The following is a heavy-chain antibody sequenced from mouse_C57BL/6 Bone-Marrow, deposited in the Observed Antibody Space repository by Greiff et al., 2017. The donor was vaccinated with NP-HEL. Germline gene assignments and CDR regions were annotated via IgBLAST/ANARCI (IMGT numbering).Heavy chain of an antibody. CDR2: IYPRSGNT. CDR3: ARPSIYYYFDY. Sequence: QVQLQQSGAELARPGASVKLSCKASGYTFTSYGISWVKQRTGQGLEWIGEIYPRSGNTYYNEKFKGKATLTADKSSSTAYMELRSLTSEYSAVYFCARPSIYYYFDYWGQGTTLTVSS. J-gene: IGHJ2*01. D-gene: IGHD1-1*01. CDR1: GYTFTSYG. V-gene: IGHV1-81*01.